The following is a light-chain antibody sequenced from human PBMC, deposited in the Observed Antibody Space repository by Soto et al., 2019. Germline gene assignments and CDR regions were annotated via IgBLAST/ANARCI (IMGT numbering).Light chain of an antibody. J-gene: IGLJ2*01. CDR1: SSNIGSNY. CDR3: AAWADSLSGLVV. Sequence: QSALTQPPSASGTPGQRVTISCSGSSSNIGSNYVYWYQQLPGTAPKLLIYRNNQRPSGVPDRFSGSKSGTSASLAISGLRSEDEADYYCAAWADSLSGLVVFGGGTKLTVL. V-gene: IGLV1-47*01. CDR2: RNN.